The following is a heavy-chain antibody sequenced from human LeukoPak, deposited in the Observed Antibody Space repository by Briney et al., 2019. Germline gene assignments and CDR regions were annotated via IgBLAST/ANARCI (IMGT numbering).Heavy chain of an antibody. J-gene: IGHJ5*02. D-gene: IGHD4-17*01. CDR1: GGSISSGSYY. CDR3: ARDRGGDYLSWFDP. Sequence: SETLSLTCTVSGGSISSGSYYWSWIWQPAGKGLEWIGRIYTSGSTNYNPSLKSRVTISVDTSKNQFSLKLSSVTAADTAVYYCARDRGGDYLSWFDPWGQGTLVTVSS. V-gene: IGHV4-61*02. CDR2: IYTSGST.